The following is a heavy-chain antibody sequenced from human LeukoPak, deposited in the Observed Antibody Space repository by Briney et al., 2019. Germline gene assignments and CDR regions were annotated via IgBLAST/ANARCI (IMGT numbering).Heavy chain of an antibody. V-gene: IGHV3-13*01. CDR1: GFTFSDYD. CDR3: ARVAKERVGGVYYFDY. CDR2: IGTAGDT. Sequence: PGGSLRLSCAASGFTFSDYDMHWVCQATGKGLEWVSAIGTAGDTYYTGSVKGRFTISRENAKNSLYLQMNSLRAGDTAVYYCARVAKERVGGVYYFDYWGQGTLVTASS. D-gene: IGHD1-1*01. J-gene: IGHJ4*02.